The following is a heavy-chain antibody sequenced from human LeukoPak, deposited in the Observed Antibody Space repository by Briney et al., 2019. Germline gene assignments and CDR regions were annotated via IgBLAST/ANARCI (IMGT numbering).Heavy chain of an antibody. CDR3: ARQDGSYSNWFDS. D-gene: IGHD1-26*01. CDR1: GGSISSSRYY. CDR2: IYYSGST. Sequence: SETLSLTCTVSGGSISSSRYYWGWVRQPPGKGLEWIGTIYYSGSTYYNPSLKSRVTISVDTSKNQFSLKLGSVTATDTAVYYCARQDGSYSNWFDSWGQGTLVTVSS. J-gene: IGHJ5*01. V-gene: IGHV4-39*01.